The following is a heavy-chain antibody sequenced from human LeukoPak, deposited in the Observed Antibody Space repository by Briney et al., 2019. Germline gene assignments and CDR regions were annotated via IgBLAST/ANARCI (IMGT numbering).Heavy chain of an antibody. V-gene: IGHV3-23*01. D-gene: IGHD3-22*01. CDR2: IGGSGDST. CDR1: GFTFSSYT. J-gene: IGHJ1*01. CDR3: AKRDYYDSSGFSPLFQH. Sequence: GGSLRLSCAASGFTFSSYTMNWVRQAPGKGLEWVSAIGGSGDSTYYADSMKGRFTVSRDNSQNILYLQLSNLRAEDTAVYYCAKRDYYDSSGFSPLFQHWGPGTLVTVSS.